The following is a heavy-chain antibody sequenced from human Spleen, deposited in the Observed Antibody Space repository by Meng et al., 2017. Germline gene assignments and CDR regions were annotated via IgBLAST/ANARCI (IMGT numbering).Heavy chain of an antibody. Sequence: ASVKVSCKASGYTFPDYWLHWVRRAPGQGLEWMGRINPKSGDTHYAQRFQGRVIMTGDTSISTAYMELRGLRSDDTAMYYCARDEDISAAGKLFGDYWGQGTLVTVSS. D-gene: IGHD6-13*01. CDR2: INPKSGDT. V-gene: IGHV1-2*06. CDR3: ARDEDISAAGKLFGDY. CDR1: GYTFPDYW. J-gene: IGHJ4*02.